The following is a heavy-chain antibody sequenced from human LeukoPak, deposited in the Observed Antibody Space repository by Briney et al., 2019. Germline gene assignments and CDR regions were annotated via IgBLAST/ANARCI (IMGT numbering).Heavy chain of an antibody. CDR3: ARQRRRIDSSGWSDY. D-gene: IGHD6-19*01. CDR1: GYSFTSYW. V-gene: IGHV5-51*01. CDR2: IYPGGSDT. J-gene: IGHJ4*02. Sequence: GESLKISCKGSGYSFTSYWIGWVRQMPGKGLEWMGIIYPGGSDTRYSPSFQGQVTISADKSISTAYLQWSSLKASDTAMYYCARQRRRIDSSGWSDYWGQGTLVTVSS.